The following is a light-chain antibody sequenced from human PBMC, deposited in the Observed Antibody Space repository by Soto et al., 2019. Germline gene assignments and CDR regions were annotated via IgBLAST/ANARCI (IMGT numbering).Light chain of an antibody. V-gene: IGKV3-11*01. CDR1: QSVSSY. CDR3: QQRSNWTSVT. J-gene: IGKJ4*01. CDR2: DAS. Sequence: EIVVSLSPATLSLSKGERATLSCRASQSVSSYLAWYQQKPGQAPRLLIYDASNRATGIPARFSGSGSGTDFTLTISSLEPEDFAVYYCQQRSNWTSVTFGGGTKVDI.